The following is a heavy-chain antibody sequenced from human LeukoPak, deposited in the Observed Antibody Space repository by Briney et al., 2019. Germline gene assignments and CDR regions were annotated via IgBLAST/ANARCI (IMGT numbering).Heavy chain of an antibody. CDR1: GFTFSSYG. Sequence: GGSLRLSCAASGFTFSSYGMHWVRQAPGKGLEWVAFIRYDGSNKYYADSVKGRFTISRDNAKDSLYLQMNSLRAEDTALYYCARESRFYGSGTAHDAFDIWGQGTMVTVSS. J-gene: IGHJ3*02. CDR2: IRYDGSNK. CDR3: ARESRFYGSGTAHDAFDI. D-gene: IGHD3-10*01. V-gene: IGHV3-30*02.